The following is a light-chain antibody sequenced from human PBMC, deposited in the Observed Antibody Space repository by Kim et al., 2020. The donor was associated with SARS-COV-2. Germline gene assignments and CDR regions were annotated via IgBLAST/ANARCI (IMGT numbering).Light chain of an antibody. Sequence: ASVGDRVTDTCRASQDIRNDLGWYQQNPGRAPKRLIYGASSLQSGVPSRFSGSGSGTEFTLTISRLQPEDCATYFYLQHNTYPITFGQGTRLEIK. CDR3: LQHNTYPIT. CDR2: GAS. V-gene: IGKV1-17*01. CDR1: QDIRND. J-gene: IGKJ5*01.